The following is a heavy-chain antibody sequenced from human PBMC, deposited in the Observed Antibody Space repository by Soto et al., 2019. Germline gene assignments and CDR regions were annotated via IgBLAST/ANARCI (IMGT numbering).Heavy chain of an antibody. V-gene: IGHV1-69*04. CDR1: GGTFSSYT. CDR3: AREPPRIVVVPAATEADYYYYYMDV. Sequence: GASVKVSCKASGGTFSSYTISWVRQAPGQGLEWMGRIIPILGIANYAQKFQGRVTITADKSTSTAYMELSSLRSEDTAVYYCAREPPRIVVVPAATEADYYYYYMDVWGKGTTVTVSS. D-gene: IGHD2-2*01. CDR2: IIPILGIA. J-gene: IGHJ6*03.